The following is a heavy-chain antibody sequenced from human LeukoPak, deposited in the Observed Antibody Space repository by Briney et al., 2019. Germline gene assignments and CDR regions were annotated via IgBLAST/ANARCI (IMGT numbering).Heavy chain of an antibody. CDR1: GYTFTSYA. J-gene: IGHJ6*03. CDR2: INTNTGNP. V-gene: IGHV7-4-1*02. D-gene: IGHD2-15*01. CDR3: ARIPTHYYYYYMDV. Sequence: EASVKVSCKASGYTFTSYAMNWVRQAPGQGLEWMGWINTNTGNPTYAQGFTGRFVFSLDTSVSTAYLQISSLKAEDTAVYYCARIPTHYYYYYMDVWGKGTTVTVSS.